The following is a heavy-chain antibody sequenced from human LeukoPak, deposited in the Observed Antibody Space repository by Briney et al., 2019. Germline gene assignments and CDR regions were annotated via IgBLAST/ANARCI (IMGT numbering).Heavy chain of an antibody. CDR3: ARDHSIYFYGSGSFADY. V-gene: IGHV1-18*01. CDR2: ISTYNGNT. CDR1: GYRFTNYG. D-gene: IGHD3-10*01. J-gene: IGHJ4*02. Sequence: GASVKVSCKASGYRFTNYGISWVRQAPGQGLEWMGWISTYNGNTNYPENLQGRVTLTTDTSTSTVYMELGSLRSDDTAVYYCARDHSIYFYGSGSFADYWGQGNLVTVSS.